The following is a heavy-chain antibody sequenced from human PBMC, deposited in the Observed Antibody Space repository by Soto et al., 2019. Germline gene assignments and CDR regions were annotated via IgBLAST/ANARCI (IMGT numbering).Heavy chain of an antibody. V-gene: IGHV5-51*01. Sequence: PGESLKISCKGSGYSFTSYWIGWVRQMPGKGPEWMGIIYPGDSDTRYSPSFQGQVTISADKSISTAYLQWSSLKASDTAMYYCARHGDVLRFLEWLPPKYYGMDVWGQGTTVTVSS. CDR1: GYSFTSYW. CDR2: IYPGDSDT. CDR3: ARHGDVLRFLEWLPPKYYGMDV. D-gene: IGHD3-3*01. J-gene: IGHJ6*02.